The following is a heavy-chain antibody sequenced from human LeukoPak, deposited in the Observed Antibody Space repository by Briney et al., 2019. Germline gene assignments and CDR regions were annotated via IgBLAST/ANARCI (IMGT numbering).Heavy chain of an antibody. CDR2: IYYGESP. CDR3: ARDISSSAPGDWYFDL. CDR1: GGSIISGYYY. V-gene: IGHV4-31*03. J-gene: IGHJ2*01. D-gene: IGHD6-6*01. Sequence: SQTLSLTCTVSGGSIISGYYYWSWIRQHPGKGLEDIGYIYYGESPYSNPSLKSRVAISLDTSRNQFSLKLSSVTTADTAVYYCARDISSSAPGDWYFDLWGRGTLVTVSS.